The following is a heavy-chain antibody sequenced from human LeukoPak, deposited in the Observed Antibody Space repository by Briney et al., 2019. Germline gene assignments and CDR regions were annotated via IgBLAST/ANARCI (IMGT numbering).Heavy chain of an antibody. V-gene: IGHV4-30-2*01. CDR1: GGSISSGGYS. CDR3: ARVTAAGQIFDY. CDR2: IYHSGST. Sequence: SQTLSLTCAVSGGSISSGGYSWSWIRQPPGTGLEWIGYIYHSGSTYYNPSLKSRVTISVDRSKNQFSLKLSSVTAADTAVYYCARVTAAGQIFDYWGQGTLVTVSS. D-gene: IGHD6-13*01. J-gene: IGHJ4*02.